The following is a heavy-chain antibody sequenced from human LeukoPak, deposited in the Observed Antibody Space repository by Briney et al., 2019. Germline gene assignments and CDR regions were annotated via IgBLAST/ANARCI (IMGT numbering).Heavy chain of an antibody. CDR3: ARDGVVSSSSKTGDY. D-gene: IGHD6-6*01. V-gene: IGHV3-66*02. Sequence: GGSLRLSCAASGFTVSSNYMSWVRQAPGKGLEWVSVIYSGGSTYYADSVEGRFTISRDNSKNTLYLQMNSLRAEDTAVYYCARDGVVSSSSKTGDYWGQGTLVTVSS. CDR2: IYSGGST. CDR1: GFTVSSNY. J-gene: IGHJ4*02.